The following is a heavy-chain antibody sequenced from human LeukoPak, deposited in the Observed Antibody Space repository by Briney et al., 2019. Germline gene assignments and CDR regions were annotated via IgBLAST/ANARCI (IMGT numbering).Heavy chain of an antibody. V-gene: IGHV1-2*02. Sequence: ASVKVSCKASGYTFTGYYMHWVRQAPGQGLEWMGWINPNSGGTNYAQKFQGRVTMTRDTSISTAYMELSRLRSDDTAVYYYAREVVSFEHAFDIWGQGIMVTVSS. D-gene: IGHD1/OR15-1a*01. J-gene: IGHJ3*02. CDR2: INPNSGGT. CDR1: GYTFTGYY. CDR3: AREVVSFEHAFDI.